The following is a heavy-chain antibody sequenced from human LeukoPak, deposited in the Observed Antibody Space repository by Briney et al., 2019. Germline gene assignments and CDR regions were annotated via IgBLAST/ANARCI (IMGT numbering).Heavy chain of an antibody. CDR3: ATKAEPLGSSPDAFDI. V-gene: IGHV1-24*01. Sequence: ASVKVSCKVSGYTLTELSMHWVRQAPGKGLEWMGGFDPEDGETIYAQKFQGRVTMTEDTSTDTAYMELSSLRSEDTAVYYCATKAEPLGSSPDAFDIWGQGTMVTVSS. D-gene: IGHD1-26*01. CDR1: GYTLTELS. CDR2: FDPEDGET. J-gene: IGHJ3*02.